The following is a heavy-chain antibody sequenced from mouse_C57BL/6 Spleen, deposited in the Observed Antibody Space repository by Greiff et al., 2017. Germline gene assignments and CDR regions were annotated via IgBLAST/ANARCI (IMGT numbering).Heavy chain of an antibody. CDR1: GFTFSDYY. J-gene: IGHJ1*03. D-gene: IGHD2-3*01. V-gene: IGHV5-16*01. CDR3: ARDTSIYDGYYVSYWYFDV. CDR2: INYDGSST. Sequence: DVKLVESEGGLVQPGSSMKLSCTASGFTFSDYYMAWVRQVPEKGLEWVANINYDGSSTYYLDSLKSRFIISRDNAKNILYLQMSSLKSEDTATYYCARDTSIYDGYYVSYWYFDVWGTGTTVTVSS.